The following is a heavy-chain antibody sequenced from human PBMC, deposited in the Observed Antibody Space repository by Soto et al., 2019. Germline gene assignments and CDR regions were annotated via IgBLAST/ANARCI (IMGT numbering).Heavy chain of an antibody. CDR1: GYTFTNYH. J-gene: IGHJ4*02. V-gene: IGHV1-8*01. CDR3: ARGGGGRWYSGDY. Sequence: ASVKVSCKASGYTFTNYHIHWVRQATGQGLEWMGWMNPNSGDTGYAQKFQGRVIMTRDTSITAAYMELSGLRSEDTAVYYWARGGGGRWYSGDYWGQGTLVTVSS. CDR2: MNPNSGDT. D-gene: IGHD6-13*01.